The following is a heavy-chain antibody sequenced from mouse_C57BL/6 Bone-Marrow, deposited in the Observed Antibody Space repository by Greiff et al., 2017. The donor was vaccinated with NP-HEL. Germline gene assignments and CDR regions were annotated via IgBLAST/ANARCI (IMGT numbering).Heavy chain of an antibody. CDR2: IDPETGGN. V-gene: IGHV1-15*01. D-gene: IGHD2-12*01. CDR3: TTRRGFAY. CDR1: GYTFTDYE. J-gene: IGHJ3*01. Sequence: VQLQQSGAELVRPGASVTLSCKASGYTFTDYEMHWVKQTPVHGLEWIGAIDPETGGNAYNQKFKGKAILTADKSSSTAYMELRSLTSEDSAVYYCTTRRGFAYWGQGTLVTVSA.